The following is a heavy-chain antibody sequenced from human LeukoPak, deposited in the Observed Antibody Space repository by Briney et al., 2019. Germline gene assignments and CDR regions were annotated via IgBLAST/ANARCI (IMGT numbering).Heavy chain of an antibody. CDR3: ARDLGASTVIFFDY. J-gene: IGHJ4*02. CDR2: INPNSGGT. D-gene: IGHD3-16*01. CDR1: GYTFTGYY. V-gene: IGHV1-2*02. Sequence: ASVKVSCKASGYTFTGYYMHWVRQAPGQGLEWMGWINPNSGGTNYAQKLQGRVTMTTDTSTSTAYMELRSLTSDDTAVYYCARDLGASTVIFFDYWGQGTLVTVSS.